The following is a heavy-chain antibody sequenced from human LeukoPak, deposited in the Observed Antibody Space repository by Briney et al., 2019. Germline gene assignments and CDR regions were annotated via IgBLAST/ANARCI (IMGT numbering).Heavy chain of an antibody. V-gene: IGHV4-59*01. Sequence: PSETLSLTCTVSGGSISSYYWSWIRQPPGKGLEWIGYIYYSGSINYNPSLKSRVTISVDTSKNQFSLKLSSVTAADTAVYYCARGDYVMAYWGQGTLVTVSS. CDR1: GGSISSYY. J-gene: IGHJ4*02. D-gene: IGHD4-17*01. CDR2: IYYSGSI. CDR3: ARGDYVMAY.